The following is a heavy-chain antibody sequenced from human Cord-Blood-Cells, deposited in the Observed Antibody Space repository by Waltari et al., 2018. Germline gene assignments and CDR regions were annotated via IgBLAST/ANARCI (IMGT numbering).Heavy chain of an antibody. CDR3: ARDPKGP. CDR2: IYYRRGT. CDR1: GGSISSSSYY. Sequence: QLQLQESGPGLVKPSETLSLTCTVSGGSISSSSYYWGWIRQPPGKGVEWIWRIYYRRGTYDNPFLKRRVTISVDTSKNQFSLKLSSVTAADTAGYYCARDPKGPWGQGTLVTVSS. J-gene: IGHJ5*02. V-gene: IGHV4-39*07.